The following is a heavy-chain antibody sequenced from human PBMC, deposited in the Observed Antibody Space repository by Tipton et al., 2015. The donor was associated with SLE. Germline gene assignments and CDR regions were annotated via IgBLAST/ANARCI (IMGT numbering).Heavy chain of an antibody. CDR2: INHSGST. CDR1: GGSISSYY. CDR3: ARVALGTTYLYTVISLDY. J-gene: IGHJ4*02. V-gene: IGHV4-34*01. D-gene: IGHD4-17*01. Sequence: TLSLTCTVSGGSISSYYWSWIRQPPGKGLEWIGEINHSGSTNYNPSLKSRVTISVDTSKNQFSLKLSSVTAADTAVYYCARVALGTTYLYTVISLDYWGQGTLVTVSS.